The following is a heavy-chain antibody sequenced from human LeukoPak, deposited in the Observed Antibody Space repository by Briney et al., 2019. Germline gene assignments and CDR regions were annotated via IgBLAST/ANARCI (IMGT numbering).Heavy chain of an antibody. CDR3: ARFYGSGTYEAFDI. D-gene: IGHD3-10*01. CDR1: GFTFSSYW. V-gene: IGHV3-48*04. J-gene: IGHJ3*02. Sequence: GGSLRLSCAASGFTFSSYWMSWVRQAPGKGLEWLAYISGSGSTKYYADSVKGRFTISRDNAKNSLYLYMNRLRAGDTAVYYCARFYGSGTYEAFDIWGQGTWVTVSS. CDR2: ISGSGSTK.